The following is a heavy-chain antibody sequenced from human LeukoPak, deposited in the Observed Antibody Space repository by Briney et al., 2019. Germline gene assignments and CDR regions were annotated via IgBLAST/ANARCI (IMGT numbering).Heavy chain of an antibody. J-gene: IGHJ4*02. Sequence: SETLSLTCAVYGGSFSGYYWSWIRQPPGKGLEWIGEINHSGSTNYNPSLKSRVTISVDTSKNQFSPKLSSLTAADTAVYYCVKSHHVTAIDYWGQGTLVTVSS. CDR1: GGSFSGYY. V-gene: IGHV4-34*01. CDR3: VKSHHVTAIDY. D-gene: IGHD2-21*02. CDR2: INHSGST.